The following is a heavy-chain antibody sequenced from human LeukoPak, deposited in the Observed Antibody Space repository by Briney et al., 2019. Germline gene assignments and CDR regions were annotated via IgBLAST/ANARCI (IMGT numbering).Heavy chain of an antibody. V-gene: IGHV3-23*01. CDR3: VRGISAPDY. J-gene: IGHJ4*02. D-gene: IGHD4/OR15-4a*01. Sequence: PGGSLRLSCAASGFTFSSYAMTWVRQAPGKGLEWVSGITSGGDGTYYADSVMGRFTVSRDNSKDTLYLQMDSLRVDDTAVFYCVRGISAPDYWGQGTLVTVSS. CDR1: GFTFSSYA. CDR2: ITSGGDGT.